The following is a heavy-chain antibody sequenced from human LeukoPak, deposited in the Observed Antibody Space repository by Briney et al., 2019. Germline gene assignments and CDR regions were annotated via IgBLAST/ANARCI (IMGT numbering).Heavy chain of an antibody. CDR2: INPHSGDT. CDR3: ARAYANYGDY. J-gene: IGHJ4*02. D-gene: IGHD3-10*01. CDR1: GYTFNAFF. Sequence: ASVKVSCKASGYTFNAFFIHWVRQAPGQGLEWLGWINPHSGDTTYAQNFQGRVTMTRDTSISTIYMEVTSLISDDTAIYQCARAYANYGDYWGQGTLVTVSS. V-gene: IGHV1-2*02.